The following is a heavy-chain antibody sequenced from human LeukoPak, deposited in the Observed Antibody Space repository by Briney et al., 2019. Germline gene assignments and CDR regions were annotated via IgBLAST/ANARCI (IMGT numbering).Heavy chain of an antibody. CDR2: ISGSGGST. CDR3: AKGPGMATINLWLDY. CDR1: GFTFSSYA. Sequence: GGSLRLSCAASGFTFSSYAMSWVRQAPGKGLEWVSAISGSGGSTYYADSVKGRFTISRDNSKNTLYLQMNSLRAEDTAVYYCAKGPGMATINLWLDYWGQGTLVTVSS. J-gene: IGHJ4*02. V-gene: IGHV3-23*01. D-gene: IGHD5-12*01.